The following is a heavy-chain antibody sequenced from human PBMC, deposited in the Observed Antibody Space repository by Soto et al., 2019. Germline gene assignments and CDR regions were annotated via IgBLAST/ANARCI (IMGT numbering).Heavy chain of an antibody. V-gene: IGHV4-38-2*01. Sequence: PSETLSLTCAVSGFFISSGNYWGWIRKAPGKGLEWIGSIFPGGTTHYNPSLKSRVTISVDMSKNQFSLKLNSVPAADTAVYYCAGARGDDAFDVWGQGTVVTVSS. D-gene: IGHD3-16*01. CDR1: GFFISSGNY. CDR2: IFPGGTT. J-gene: IGHJ3*01. CDR3: AGARGDDAFDV.